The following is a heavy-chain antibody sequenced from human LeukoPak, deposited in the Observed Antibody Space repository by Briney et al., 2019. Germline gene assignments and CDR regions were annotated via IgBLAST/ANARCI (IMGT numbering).Heavy chain of an antibody. V-gene: IGHV3-23*01. CDR2: ISDSGKT. J-gene: IGHJ3*02. CDR3: AKLPTIFGVADSFDI. Sequence: GGSLRLSCVASGITFSGYDMSWVRQAPGKGLEWISAISDSGKTDYADSVKGRFTISRDNSKDTLYLQLSSLRADDTAIYYCAKLPTIFGVADSFDIWGQGTLVTVSS. CDR1: GITFSGYD. D-gene: IGHD3-3*01.